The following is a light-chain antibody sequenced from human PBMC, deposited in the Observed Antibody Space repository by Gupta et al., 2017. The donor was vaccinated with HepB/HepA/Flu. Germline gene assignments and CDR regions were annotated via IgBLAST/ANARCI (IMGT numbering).Light chain of an antibody. J-gene: IGKJ4*01. CDR2: GAS. Sequence: DIVLTQSPRTLSLSPGERATLSCRASQSVSSGYLAWYQQRPGQAPRLLIYGASSRATGIPDRFSGSGSGTDFTLTISRLEPEDFAVYYCQQYGSSQVTFGGGTKVEIK. CDR3: QQYGSSQVT. V-gene: IGKV3-20*01. CDR1: QSVSSGY.